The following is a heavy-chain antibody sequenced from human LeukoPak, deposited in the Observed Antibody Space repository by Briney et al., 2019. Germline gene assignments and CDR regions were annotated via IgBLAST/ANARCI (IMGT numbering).Heavy chain of an antibody. CDR1: GFTFSSYA. CDR2: ISGSGGST. D-gene: IGHD2-15*01. V-gene: IGHV3-23*01. CDR3: AKDIVVVVAATLFSPDY. J-gene: IGHJ4*02. Sequence: PGGSLRLSCAASGFTFSSYAMSWVRQAPGKGLEWVSAISGSGGSTYYADSVKGRFTISRDNSKNTLYLQMNSLRAEDTAVYYCAKDIVVVVAATLFSPDYWGQGTLVTVSS.